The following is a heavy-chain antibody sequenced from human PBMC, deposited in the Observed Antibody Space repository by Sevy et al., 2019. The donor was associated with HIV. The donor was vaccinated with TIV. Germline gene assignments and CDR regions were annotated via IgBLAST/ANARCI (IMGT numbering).Heavy chain of an antibody. J-gene: IGHJ3*02. CDR1: GFTFSNAW. CDR3: TTDGLNYFGSGSHAFDI. D-gene: IGHD3-10*01. CDR2: IKSKTDGETT. Sequence: GGSLRLSCAASGFTFSNAWMNWVRQAPGKGLEWVGRIKSKTDGETTEYAAPVRGRFTISRDDSKTTMYLQMNSLKTEDTAIYYCTTDGLNYFGSGSHAFDIWGQGTMVTVSS. V-gene: IGHV3-15*07.